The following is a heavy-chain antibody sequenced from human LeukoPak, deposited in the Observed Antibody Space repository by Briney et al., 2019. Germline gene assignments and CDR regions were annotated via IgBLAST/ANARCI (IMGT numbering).Heavy chain of an antibody. V-gene: IGHV3-15*01. Sequence: GGSLRLSCAASGFTFSNAWMSWVRQAPGKGLEWVGRIKSKTDSGTTDYAAPVKGRFTISRDDSKNTLYLQMNSLKTEDTAVYYCTTDPTYCGGDCSLYYFDYWGQGTLVAVSS. J-gene: IGHJ4*02. CDR2: IKSKTDSGTT. CDR1: GFTFSNAW. D-gene: IGHD2-21*02. CDR3: TTDPTYCGGDCSLYYFDY.